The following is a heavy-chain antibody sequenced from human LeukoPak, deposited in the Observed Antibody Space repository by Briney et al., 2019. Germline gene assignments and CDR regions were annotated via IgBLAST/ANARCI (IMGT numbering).Heavy chain of an antibody. V-gene: IGHV4-4*07. D-gene: IGHD3-22*01. J-gene: IGHJ6*03. CDR1: SGSLSSFY. Sequence: SETLSLTCTVSSGSLSSFYWNWIRQPAGKGLEWVGRIYPSGSTDYNASLKSRVTMSVDTSKKQFSLKLNSVTAADTAVYYCARVRYDSSGYYLGYYYYMDVWGKGTTVTVSS. CDR3: ARVRYDSSGYYLGYYYYMDV. CDR2: IYPSGST.